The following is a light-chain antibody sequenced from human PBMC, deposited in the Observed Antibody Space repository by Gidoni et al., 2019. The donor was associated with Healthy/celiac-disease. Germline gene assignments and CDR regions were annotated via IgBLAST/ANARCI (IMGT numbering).Light chain of an antibody. J-gene: IGKJ2*01. CDR1: QSVSSSY. CDR3: QQYGSSPGHGSTQKKYT. V-gene: IGKV3-20*01. Sequence: EIVLTQSPGTLSLSQAERATLACRASQSVSSSYLAWYQQKPGQAPRLLIYGASSRATGIPDRFSGSVSWTDFTLTISRLEPEDFAVYYCQQYGSSPGHGSTQKKYTFGQGTKLEIK. CDR2: GAS.